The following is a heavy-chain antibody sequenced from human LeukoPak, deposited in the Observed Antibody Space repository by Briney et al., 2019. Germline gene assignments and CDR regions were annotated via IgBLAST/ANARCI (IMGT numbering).Heavy chain of an antibody. Sequence: SETLSLTCAVCGGSFSGYYWTWIRQPPGKVLQWIGEINHIGSTKFNPSPKSRITISVDTAKNQFSLKLSSVTAADTAVYYCARHNSGWYGSVDYWGQGTLVTVSS. CDR3: ARHNSGWYGSVDY. CDR2: INHIGST. CDR1: GGSFSGYY. V-gene: IGHV4-34*01. J-gene: IGHJ4*02. D-gene: IGHD6-19*01.